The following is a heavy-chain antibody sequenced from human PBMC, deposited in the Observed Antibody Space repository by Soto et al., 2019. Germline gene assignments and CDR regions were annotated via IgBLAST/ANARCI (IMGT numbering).Heavy chain of an antibody. D-gene: IGHD6-6*01. Sequence: GGSLRLSCAASGFTFSSYGMHWVRQAPGKGLEWVAVISYDGSNKYYADSVKGRFTISRDNSKNTLYLQMNSLRAEDTAVYYCAKVQGTYSSSSTHYFDYWGQGTLVTVSS. CDR1: GFTFSSYG. CDR2: ISYDGSNK. J-gene: IGHJ4*02. V-gene: IGHV3-30*18. CDR3: AKVQGTYSSSSTHYFDY.